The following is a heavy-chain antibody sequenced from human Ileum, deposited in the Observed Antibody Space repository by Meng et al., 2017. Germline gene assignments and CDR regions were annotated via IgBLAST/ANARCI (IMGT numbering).Heavy chain of an antibody. CDR2: INRDGTST. J-gene: IGHJ4*02. CDR1: GFTFSNYW. Sequence: EVQLVESGGGLVQPGRSLRLSCAASGFTFSNYWMHWVRQVPGKGLVWVSRINRDGTSTSYADSLEGRFSISRDNAKNTLYLQMNNLRPEDTAVYYCSRDLSSEWELVGWGQGTLVTVSS. CDR3: SRDLSSEWELVG. D-gene: IGHD1-26*01. V-gene: IGHV3-74*01.